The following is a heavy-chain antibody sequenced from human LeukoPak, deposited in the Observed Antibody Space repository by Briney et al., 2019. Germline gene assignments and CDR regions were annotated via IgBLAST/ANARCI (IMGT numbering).Heavy chain of an antibody. V-gene: IGHV3-21*01. CDR2: ISSSSSYI. D-gene: IGHD6-13*01. CDR3: ASNSWYTHAFDI. Sequence: PGGSLRLSCAASGFTVSSYSMNWVRQAPGKGLEWVSSISSSSSYIYYADSVKGRFTISRDNAKNSLYLQMNSLRAEDTAVYYCASNSWYTHAFDIWGQGTMVTVSS. J-gene: IGHJ3*02. CDR1: GFTVSSYS.